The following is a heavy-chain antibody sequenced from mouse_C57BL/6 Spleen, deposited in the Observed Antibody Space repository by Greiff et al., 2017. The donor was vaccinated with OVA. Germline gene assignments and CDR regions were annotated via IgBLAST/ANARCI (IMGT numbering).Heavy chain of an antibody. V-gene: IGHV1-61*01. Sequence: QVQLKQPGAELVRPGSSVKLSCKASGYTFTSYWMDWVKQRPGQGLEWIGNIYPSDSETHYNQKFKDKATLTVDKSSSTAYMQLSSLTSEDSAVYYCARKGDYDYDGAWFAYWGQGTLVTVSA. J-gene: IGHJ3*01. CDR2: IYPSDSET. CDR1: GYTFTSYW. CDR3: ARKGDYDYDGAWFAY. D-gene: IGHD2-4*01.